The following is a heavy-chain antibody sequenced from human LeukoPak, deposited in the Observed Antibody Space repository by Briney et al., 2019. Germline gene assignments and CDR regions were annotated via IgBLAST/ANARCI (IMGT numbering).Heavy chain of an antibody. CDR3: ARGRGRIYGGNSDRLDWFDP. J-gene: IGHJ5*02. V-gene: IGHV3-53*01. Sequence: PGGSLRLSCAASGFTVSSNYMTWVRRALGKGLEGVSIFYSGGTSYYADSVKGRFTISRDKSKNTVYLQMNSLRAEDTAVYYCARGRGRIYGGNSDRLDWFDPWGQGTLVTVSS. CDR2: FYSGGTS. CDR1: GFTVSSNY. D-gene: IGHD4-23*01.